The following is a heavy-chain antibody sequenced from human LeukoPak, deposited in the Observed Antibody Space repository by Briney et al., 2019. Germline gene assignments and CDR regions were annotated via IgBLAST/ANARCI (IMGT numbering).Heavy chain of an antibody. CDR2: IYYSGST. D-gene: IGHD4-11*01. V-gene: IGHV4-59*01. CDR1: GGSFSGYY. CDR3: ARGDYHFDY. J-gene: IGHJ4*02. Sequence: SETLSLTCAVYGGSFSGYYWSWIRQPPGKGLEWIGYIYYSGSTNYNPSLKSRVTISVDTSKNQFSLKLSSVTAADTAVYYCARGDYHFDYWGQGTLVTVSS.